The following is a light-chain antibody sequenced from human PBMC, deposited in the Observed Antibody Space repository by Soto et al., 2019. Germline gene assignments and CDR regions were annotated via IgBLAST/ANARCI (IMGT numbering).Light chain of an antibody. CDR1: QSISSN. CDR3: QQYDTSPRT. Sequence: EIVLTQSPATLSVSPGERATLSCRASQSISSNLAWSQQKPGQAPRLLRFRTSSRATGFPARFSGSGSGTDVTLTISSLEPEDFAVYYCQQYDTSPRTFGQGTKVDIK. CDR2: RTS. J-gene: IGKJ1*01. V-gene: IGKV3-15*01.